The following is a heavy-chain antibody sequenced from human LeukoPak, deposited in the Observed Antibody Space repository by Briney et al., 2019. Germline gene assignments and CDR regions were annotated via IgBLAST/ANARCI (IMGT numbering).Heavy chain of an antibody. CDR3: ARDGEYSSSSRWFDP. CDR2: IIPIFGTA. CDR1: GGTFSSYA. D-gene: IGHD6-6*01. V-gene: IGHV1-69*06. J-gene: IGHJ5*02. Sequence: SVKVSCKASGGTFSSYAISWVRQAPGQGLEWMGGIIPIFGTANYAQKFQGRVTITADKSTSTAYMELSSLRSEDTAVYYCARDGEYSSSSRWFDPWGQGTLVTVSS.